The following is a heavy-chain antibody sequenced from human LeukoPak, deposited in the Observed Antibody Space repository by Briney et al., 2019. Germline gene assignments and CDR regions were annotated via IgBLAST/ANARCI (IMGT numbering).Heavy chain of an antibody. CDR3: ARWIQLWNREKNWFDP. Sequence: ASVKVSCKASGYTFTSYYMHWVRQAPGQGLEWMGIINPSGGSTSYAQKFQGRVTMTRDTSTSTVYMELSSLRSEDTAVYYCARWIQLWNREKNWFDPWGQGTLVTVSS. CDR2: INPSGGST. J-gene: IGHJ5*02. D-gene: IGHD5-18*01. V-gene: IGHV1-46*01. CDR1: GYTFTSYY.